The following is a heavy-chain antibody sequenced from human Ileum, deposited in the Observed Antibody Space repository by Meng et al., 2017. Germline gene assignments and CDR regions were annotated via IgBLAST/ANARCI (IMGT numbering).Heavy chain of an antibody. CDR3: AKDRKPDGFWPSDY. CDR1: GFTFSTYS. Sequence: EVQLWESGGGLVQPGGSLRLSCSASGFTFSTYSMSWIRQAPGKGLEWVSSLIGSSSTYYAESVKGRFTISRDNSKNTLYLQMNSLRPEDSAVYYCAKDRKPDGFWPSDYWGQGTLVTVSS. D-gene: IGHD2/OR15-2a*01. CDR2: LIGSSST. J-gene: IGHJ4*02. V-gene: IGHV3-23*01.